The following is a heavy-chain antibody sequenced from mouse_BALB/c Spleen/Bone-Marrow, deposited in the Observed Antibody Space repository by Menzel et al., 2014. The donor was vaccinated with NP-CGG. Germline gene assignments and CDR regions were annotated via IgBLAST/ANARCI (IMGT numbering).Heavy chain of an antibody. V-gene: IGHV6-6*02. D-gene: IGHD1-1*01. J-gene: IGHJ4*01. CDR2: IRLKSNNYAT. CDR3: TRGIYYYGHYAMDY. CDR1: GFTSSNYW. Sequence: EVKLMESGGGLVQPGGSMKLSCVASGFTSSNYWMNWVRQFPEKGLEWVAEIRLKSNNYATHYAESVRGRFTISRDDSKSSVYLQMNNLRAGDTGIYYCTRGIYYYGHYAMDYWGQGTSVTVSS.